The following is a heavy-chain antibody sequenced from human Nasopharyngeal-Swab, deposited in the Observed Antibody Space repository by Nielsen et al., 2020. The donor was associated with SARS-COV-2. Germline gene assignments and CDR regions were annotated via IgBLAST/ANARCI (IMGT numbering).Heavy chain of an antibody. V-gene: IGHV3-53*01. CDR1: GFNVSNNY. J-gene: IGHJ4*02. D-gene: IGHD3-9*01. CDR2: IYSSGSI. CDR3: AKPHLRYYDWLLFDY. Sequence: GESLKISCAASGFNVSNNYMTWVRQAPGKGLEWVSIIYSSGSIYHADSVKGRFTISRDNPKNTLYLQMNSLRAEDTAVYYCAKPHLRYYDWLLFDYWGQGTLVTVSS.